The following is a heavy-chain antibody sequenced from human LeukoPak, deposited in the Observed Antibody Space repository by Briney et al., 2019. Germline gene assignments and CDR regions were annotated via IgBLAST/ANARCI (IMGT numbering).Heavy chain of an antibody. Sequence: GGSLRLSCAAAGFAFSFHSMNWVRQAPGKGLEWVSYISSSGNLIYYADSVRGRFTISRDIAKNSLFLEMNSLRAEDTAVYYCARVYSSSSSWYGDFDYWGQGTLVTVSS. J-gene: IGHJ4*02. D-gene: IGHD6-13*01. V-gene: IGHV3-48*01. CDR3: ARVYSSSSSWYGDFDY. CDR2: ISSSGNLI. CDR1: GFAFSFHS.